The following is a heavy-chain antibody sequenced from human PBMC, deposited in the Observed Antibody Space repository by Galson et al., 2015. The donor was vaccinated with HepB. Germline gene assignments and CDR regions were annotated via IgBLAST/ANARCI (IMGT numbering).Heavy chain of an antibody. CDR2: IYSGGYT. D-gene: IGHD2-21*01. CDR3: ARENDWSYDH. Sequence: SLRLSCAASGFTVSKNYMSWLRQAQGKGLEWVSDIYSGGYTYYADSVKGRFTITRDNSENTLYLQMNSLRVEDTAVYYCARENDWSYDHWGQGTLVTVSS. J-gene: IGHJ4*02. V-gene: IGHV3-66*01. CDR1: GFTVSKNY.